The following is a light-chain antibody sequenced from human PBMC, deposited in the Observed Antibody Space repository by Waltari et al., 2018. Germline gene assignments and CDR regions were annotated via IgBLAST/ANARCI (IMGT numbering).Light chain of an antibody. Sequence: DVVMTQSPISLPVTPGEPASISCRSSQSLLDTNGDNYLDWYLQKPGQSPQLLIYLGSNRASGVPDRFSGSGSGTDFTLKVSRVEAEDVGIYYCMQTLQTPRAFGPGTKVDIK. V-gene: IGKV2-28*01. CDR3: MQTLQTPRA. CDR2: LGS. CDR1: QSLLDTNGDNY. J-gene: IGKJ3*01.